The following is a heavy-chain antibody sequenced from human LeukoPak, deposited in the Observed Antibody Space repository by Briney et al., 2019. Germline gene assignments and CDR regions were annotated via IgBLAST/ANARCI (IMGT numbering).Heavy chain of an antibody. CDR1: GYTFTGYY. V-gene: IGHV1-2*02. D-gene: IGHD3-22*01. CDR3: ARDWYYYDSSGYWGS. Sequence: ASVKVSCKASGYTFTGYYMHWVRQAPGQGLEWMGWINPNSGGTNYAQKFQGRVTMTRDTSISTAYMELSRLRSDDTAVYYCARDWYYYDSSGYWGSWGQGTLVTVSS. CDR2: INPNSGGT. J-gene: IGHJ5*02.